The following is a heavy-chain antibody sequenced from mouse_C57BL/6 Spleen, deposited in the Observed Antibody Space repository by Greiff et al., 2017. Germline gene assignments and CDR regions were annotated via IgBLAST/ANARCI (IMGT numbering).Heavy chain of an antibody. V-gene: IGHV1-69*01. CDR2: IDPSDSYT. CDR1: GYTFTSYW. Sequence: QVHVKQPGAELVMPGASVKLSCKASGYTFTSYWMHWVKQRPGQGLEWIGEIDPSDSYTNYNQKFKGKSTLTVDKSSSTAYMQLSSLTSEDSAVYYCARSRLLRPWFAYWGQGTLVTVSA. D-gene: IGHD2-3*01. CDR3: ARSRLLRPWFAY. J-gene: IGHJ3*01.